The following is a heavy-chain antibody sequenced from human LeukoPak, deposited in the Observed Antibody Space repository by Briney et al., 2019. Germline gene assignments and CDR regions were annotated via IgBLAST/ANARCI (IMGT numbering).Heavy chain of an antibody. CDR3: AGAEQWLGPFDY. D-gene: IGHD6-19*01. CDR2: IIPIFGTA. CDR1: GGTFSSYA. V-gene: IGHV1-69*05. Sequence: GASVKVSCXASGGTFSSYAISWVRQAPGQGLEWMGRIIPIFGTANYAQKFQGRVTITTDESTSTAYMELSSLRSEDTAVYYCAGAEQWLGPFDYWGQGTLVTVSS. J-gene: IGHJ4*02.